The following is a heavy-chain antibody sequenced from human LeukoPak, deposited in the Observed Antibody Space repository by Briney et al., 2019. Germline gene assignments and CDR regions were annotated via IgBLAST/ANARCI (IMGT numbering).Heavy chain of an antibody. Sequence: SETLSLTCTVSGGSIRSSYYYWGWIRQPPGKGLEWIGSIYDSGSTYYNPSLKSRVTISVDTSKNQFSLKLNSVTAADTAVYYCARDRYSSGWSFDYWGQGTLVTVSS. J-gene: IGHJ4*02. CDR2: IYDSGST. D-gene: IGHD6-19*01. V-gene: IGHV4-39*02. CDR3: ARDRYSSGWSFDY. CDR1: GGSIRSSYYY.